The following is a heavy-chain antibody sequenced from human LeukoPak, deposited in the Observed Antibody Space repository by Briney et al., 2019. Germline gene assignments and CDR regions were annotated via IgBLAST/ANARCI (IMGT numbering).Heavy chain of an antibody. CDR1: GGTFNNYA. D-gene: IGHD3-3*02. CDR2: IFPIFNTA. J-gene: IGHJ4*02. V-gene: IGHV1-69*05. Sequence: SVKVSCKVSGGTFNNYAIHWVRQAPGQGLEWMGRIFPIFNTADYAQKFQGRVTITTDESTNTAYMELSSLRSEDTAMYYCARDLHFWSGYYDVYYFDYWGQGTLVTVSS. CDR3: ARDLHFWSGYYDVYYFDY.